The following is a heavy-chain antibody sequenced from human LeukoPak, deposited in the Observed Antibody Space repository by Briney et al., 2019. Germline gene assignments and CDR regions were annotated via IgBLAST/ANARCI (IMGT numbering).Heavy chain of an antibody. Sequence: PGGSLRLSCAASGFTFSSYAMSWVRQAPGKGLEWVSAISGSGGSTYYADSVKGRFTISRDNSKNTLYLQMNSLRAEDTAVYYCARAAVLYSSSWYPSNWYFDYWGQGTLVTVSS. V-gene: IGHV3-23*01. CDR3: ARAAVLYSSSWYPSNWYFDY. CDR1: GFTFSSYA. J-gene: IGHJ4*02. D-gene: IGHD6-13*01. CDR2: ISGSGGST.